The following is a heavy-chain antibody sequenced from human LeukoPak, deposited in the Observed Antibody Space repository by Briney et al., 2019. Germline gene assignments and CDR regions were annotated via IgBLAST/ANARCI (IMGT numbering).Heavy chain of an antibody. CDR3: AKDSVGWPRSSSAFDI. CDR2: VSWNSGSI. CDR1: EITFEDYA. Sequence: GGSLRLSCAASEITFEDYAMHWVRQAPGKGLEWVSGVSWNSGSIAYADSVKGRFTIPRDNAKNSLYLQMNSLRPEDTALYYCAKDSVGWPRSSSAFDIWGQGTRVTVSS. D-gene: IGHD5-12*01. J-gene: IGHJ3*02. V-gene: IGHV3-9*01.